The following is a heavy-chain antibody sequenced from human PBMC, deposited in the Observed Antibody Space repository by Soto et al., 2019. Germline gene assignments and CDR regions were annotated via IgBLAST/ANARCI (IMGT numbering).Heavy chain of an antibody. D-gene: IGHD6-6*01. J-gene: IGHJ6*02. CDR1: GGSIRTYY. CDR3: ARDRAEGSSSTPAGGMAV. Sequence: TSETLSLTCSVSGGSIRTYYWNWIRQPPGGGLEWIAYIHYSGVTNYSPSLRGRVSISIDRSNNEFSLKVSSVTAADTAVYYCARDRAEGSSSTPAGGMAVWGPGTTVTVSS. CDR2: IHYSGVT. V-gene: IGHV4-59*01.